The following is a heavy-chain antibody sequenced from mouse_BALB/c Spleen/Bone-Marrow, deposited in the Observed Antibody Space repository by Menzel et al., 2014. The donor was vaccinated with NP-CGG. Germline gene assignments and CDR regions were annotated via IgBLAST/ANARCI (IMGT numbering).Heavy chain of an antibody. CDR2: IWGDGST. CDR1: GFSLTGYG. D-gene: IGHD2-4*01. CDR3: ARDSFLITRALDY. J-gene: IGHJ4*01. V-gene: IGHV2-6-7*01. Sequence: VKLMESGPGLVAPSQTLTITCTVSGFSLTGYGVSWVRQPPGKGLEWLGMIWGDGSTDYNSALKSRLSISKDNSKSQVFLKVNSLQTEDTARYYCARDSFLITRALDYWGQEASLTVSP.